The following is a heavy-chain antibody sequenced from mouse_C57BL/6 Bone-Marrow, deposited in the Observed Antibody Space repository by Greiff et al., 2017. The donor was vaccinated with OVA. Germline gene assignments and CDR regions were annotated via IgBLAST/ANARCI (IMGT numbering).Heavy chain of an antibody. J-gene: IGHJ1*03. CDR2: IWPGGGA. V-gene: IGHV2-9-1*01. CDR3: ARYKYYCGSSHWYFDV. Sequence: VLLVESGPGLVAPSPSLSISCTVSGFSLTSYAIRWVRQPPGKGLEWLGVIWPGGGANYNSALKSRLSISKDNSNSQAFLKMNSLQTDGTARYYCARYKYYCGSSHWYFDVWGTGTTVTVSS. CDR1: GFSLTSYA. D-gene: IGHD1-1*01.